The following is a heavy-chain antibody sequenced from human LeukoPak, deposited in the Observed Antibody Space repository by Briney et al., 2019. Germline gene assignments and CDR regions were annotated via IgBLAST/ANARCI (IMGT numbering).Heavy chain of an antibody. D-gene: IGHD5-18*01. CDR1: GFTLDDYA. V-gene: IGHV3-9*01. CDR3: AKDTTPLRLTNLDY. J-gene: IGHJ4*02. Sequence: GRSLRLSCAASGFTLDDYAMHWVRQAPGKGLAWVSGISWNSGSIGYADSVKGRFTISRDNAKNSLYLQMNSLRAEDTALYYCAKDTTPLRLTNLDYWGQGTLVTVSS. CDR2: ISWNSGSI.